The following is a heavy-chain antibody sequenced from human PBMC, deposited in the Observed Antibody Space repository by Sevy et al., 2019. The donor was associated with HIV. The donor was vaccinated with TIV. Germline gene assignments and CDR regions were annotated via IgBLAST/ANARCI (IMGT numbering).Heavy chain of an antibody. J-gene: IGHJ6*02. CDR3: ARDGIRRDYWHGLDV. CDR1: GDSFNNGNHW. V-gene: IGHV4-61*02. CDR2: IYRSGRS. D-gene: IGHD2-8*02. Sequence: SETLSLTCTVSGDSFNNGNHWWSWVRQPAGKGLEWIGRIYRSGRSIMYNPSLERRVTISVDTSKNQFSLKVTSVIAADTAIYYCARDGIRRDYWHGLDVWGQGTTVTVSS.